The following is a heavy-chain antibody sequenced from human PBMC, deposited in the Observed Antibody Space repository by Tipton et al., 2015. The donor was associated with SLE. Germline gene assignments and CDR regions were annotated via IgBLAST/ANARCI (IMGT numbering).Heavy chain of an antibody. CDR3: ARDGITVYYDSSGYQPSYYFDY. CDR1: GGSISSGGYY. J-gene: IGHJ4*02. V-gene: IGHV4-39*07. D-gene: IGHD3-22*01. CDR2: INHSGST. Sequence: TLSLTCTVSGGSISSGGYYWSRIRQPPGKGLEWIGEINHSGSTNYNPSLKSRVTISVNTSKNQFSLKLSSVTAADTAVYYCARDGITVYYDSSGYQPSYYFDYWGQGTLVTVSS.